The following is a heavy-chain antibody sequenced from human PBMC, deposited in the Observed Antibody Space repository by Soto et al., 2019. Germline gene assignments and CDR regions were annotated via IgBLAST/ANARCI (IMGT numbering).Heavy chain of an antibody. CDR2: ISGSGGST. CDR3: AKGERYYDFWSGYTYYYYYMDV. CDR1: GFTFSSYA. J-gene: IGHJ6*03. D-gene: IGHD3-3*01. Sequence: GGSLRLSCAASGFTFSSYAMSWVGQAPGKGLEWVSAISGSGGSTYYADSVKGRFTISRDNSKNTLYLQMNSLRAEDTAVYYCAKGERYYDFWSGYTYYYYYMDVWGKGTTVTVSS. V-gene: IGHV3-23*01.